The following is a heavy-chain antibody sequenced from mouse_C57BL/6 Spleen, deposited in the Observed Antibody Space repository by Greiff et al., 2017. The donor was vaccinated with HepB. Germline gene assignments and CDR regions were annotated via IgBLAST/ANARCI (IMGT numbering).Heavy chain of an antibody. CDR1: GFNIKDDY. CDR3: TTEGKADY. D-gene: IGHD2-1*01. CDR2: IDPENGDT. V-gene: IGHV14-4*01. Sequence: VQLKESGAELVRPGASVKLSCTASGFNIKDDYMHWVKQRPEQGLEWIGWIDPENGDTEYASKFQGKATITADTSSNTAYLQLSSLTSEDTAVYYCTTEGKADYWGQGTTLTVSS. J-gene: IGHJ2*01.